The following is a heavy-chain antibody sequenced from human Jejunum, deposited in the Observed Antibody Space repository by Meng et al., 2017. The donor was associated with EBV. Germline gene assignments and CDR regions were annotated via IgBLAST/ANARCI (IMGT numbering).Heavy chain of an antibody. Sequence: QVQLVQFGVELKKPGASVKVSCKASGYTFSSYAMNWVRRAPGQGLKWMGWINTKTGNPTYAQGFTGRFVFSLDTSVGTAYLQISSLKAEDTAVYYCARDWGGDYLDYWGQGTLVTVSS. J-gene: IGHJ4*02. CDR3: ARDWGGDYLDY. D-gene: IGHD3-10*01. CDR1: GYTFSSYA. CDR2: INTKTGNP. V-gene: IGHV7-4-1*02.